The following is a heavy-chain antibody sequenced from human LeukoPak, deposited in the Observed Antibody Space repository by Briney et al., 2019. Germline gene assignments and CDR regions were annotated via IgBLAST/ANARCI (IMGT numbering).Heavy chain of an antibody. CDR1: GGSITSSNW. J-gene: IGHJ5*02. Sequence: PSGTLSLTCAVSGGSITSSNWWSWVRQPPGKGLEWIGEIYHSGSTNYNPSLKSRVTISVDTSKNQFSLKLNSVTAADTAVYYCARGAYYYGSGHNWFDPWGQGTLVTVSS. CDR2: IYHSGST. D-gene: IGHD3-10*01. CDR3: ARGAYYYGSGHNWFDP. V-gene: IGHV4-4*02.